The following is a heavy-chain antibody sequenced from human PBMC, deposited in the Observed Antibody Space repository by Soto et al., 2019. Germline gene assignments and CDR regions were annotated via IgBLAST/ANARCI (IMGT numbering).Heavy chain of an antibody. D-gene: IGHD6-13*01. CDR2: IWYDGSNK. CDR3: ARDKRYSSSWFDAFDI. Sequence: PGGSLRLSCAASGFTFSSYGMHWVRQAPGKGLEWVAVIWYDGSNKYYADSVKGRFTISRDNSKNTLYLQMNSLRAEDTAVYYCARDKRYSSSWFDAFDIWGQGTMVTVSS. V-gene: IGHV3-33*01. J-gene: IGHJ3*02. CDR1: GFTFSSYG.